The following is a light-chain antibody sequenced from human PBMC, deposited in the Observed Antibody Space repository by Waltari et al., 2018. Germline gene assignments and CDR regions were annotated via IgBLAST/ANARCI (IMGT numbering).Light chain of an antibody. V-gene: IGLV2-8*01. CDR3: SSYAGSNNAFV. CDR1: SSDVGGYNY. J-gene: IGLJ1*01. Sequence: QSALTQPPSASGSPGQSVTISCTGTSSDVGGYNYVSWYQQYPGKAPKLMIYEVSKRSSGVPDRFSGSKSGNTASLTVSGLQAEDEADYYCSSYAGSNNAFVFGTGTKVTVL. CDR2: EVS.